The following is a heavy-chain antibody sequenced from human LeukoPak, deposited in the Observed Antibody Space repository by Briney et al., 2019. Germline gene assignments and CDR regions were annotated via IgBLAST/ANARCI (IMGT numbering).Heavy chain of an antibody. V-gene: IGHV4-59*01. Sequence: SETLSLTCTVSGGSISSYYWSWIRQPPGKGLEWIGYIYYSGSTNYNPSLKSRVAMSVDTSKNQFSLKLRSVTAADTAVYYCARDREFSGSYPDAFDIRGQGRMVTVSS. CDR3: ARDREFSGSYPDAFDI. CDR1: GGSISSYY. J-gene: IGHJ3*02. CDR2: IYYSGST. D-gene: IGHD1-26*01.